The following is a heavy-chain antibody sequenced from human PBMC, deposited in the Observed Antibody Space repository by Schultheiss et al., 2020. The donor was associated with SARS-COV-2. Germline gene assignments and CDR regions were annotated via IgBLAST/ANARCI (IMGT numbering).Heavy chain of an antibody. V-gene: IGHV4-34*01. Sequence: SETLSLTCTVYGGSFSGYYWSWIRQPPGKGLEWIGEINHSGSTNYNPSLKSRVTMSVDTSKNQFSLKLSSVTAADTAVYYCARGAVYSRNYYYGMDVWGQGTTVTVSS. CDR3: ARGAVYSRNYYYGMDV. J-gene: IGHJ6*02. CDR1: GGSFSGYY. D-gene: IGHD5-18*01. CDR2: INHSGST.